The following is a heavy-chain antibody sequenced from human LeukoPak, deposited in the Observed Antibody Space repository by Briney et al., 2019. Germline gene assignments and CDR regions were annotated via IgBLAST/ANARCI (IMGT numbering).Heavy chain of an antibody. D-gene: IGHD5-12*01. Sequence: PSETLSLTCAVSGGSISSGGYSWSWIRQPPGKGLEWIGYIYHSGSTYYNPSLKSRVTISVDRSKNQFSLKLSSVTAADTAVYYCARVGGYDITLYYFDYWGQGTLVTVSS. V-gene: IGHV4-30-2*01. CDR3: ARVGGYDITLYYFDY. CDR1: GGSISSGGYS. CDR2: IYHSGST. J-gene: IGHJ4*02.